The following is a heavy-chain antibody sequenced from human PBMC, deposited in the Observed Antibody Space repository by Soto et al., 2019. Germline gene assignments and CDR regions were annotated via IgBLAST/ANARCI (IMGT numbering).Heavy chain of an antibody. CDR1: GGTFSSYA. V-gene: IGHV1-69*12. D-gene: IGHD2-2*01. CDR3: ARGGIMYQLLQNWFDP. CDR2: IIPIFGTA. J-gene: IGHJ5*02. Sequence: QVQLVQSGAEVKKPGSSVKVSCKASGGTFSSYAISWVRQAPGQGLEWMGGIIPIFGTANYAQKFQGRVTITADESTRTAYMELSSLRSEDTAVYYCARGGIMYQLLQNWFDPWGQGTLVTVSS.